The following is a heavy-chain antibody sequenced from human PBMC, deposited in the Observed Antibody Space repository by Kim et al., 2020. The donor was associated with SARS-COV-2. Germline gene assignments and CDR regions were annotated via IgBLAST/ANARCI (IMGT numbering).Heavy chain of an antibody. CDR1: GGTFSSYA. V-gene: IGHV1-69*13. CDR3: AREDSGSFLLDY. D-gene: IGHD1-26*01. J-gene: IGHJ4*02. Sequence: SVKVSCKASGGTFSSYAISWVRQAPGQGLEWMGGIIPIFGTANYAQKFQGRVTITADESTSTAYMELSSLRSEDTAVYYCAREDSGSFLLDYWGQGTLVTVSS. CDR2: IIPIFGTA.